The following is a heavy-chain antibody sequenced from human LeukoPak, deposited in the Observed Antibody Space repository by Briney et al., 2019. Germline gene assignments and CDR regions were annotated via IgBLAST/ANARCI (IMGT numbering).Heavy chain of an antibody. CDR3: ARDGGGWFDP. CDR1: GFTFSTYS. J-gene: IGHJ5*02. V-gene: IGHV3-21*01. D-gene: IGHD3-10*01. Sequence: GGSLRLSCAASGFTFSTYSMNWVRQAPGKGLEWVSSISTTSGYMYYADSVKGRFTISRDNAKNSLFLQMNSLRAEDTAVYYCARDGGGWFDPWGQGTLVTVSS. CDR2: ISTTSGYM.